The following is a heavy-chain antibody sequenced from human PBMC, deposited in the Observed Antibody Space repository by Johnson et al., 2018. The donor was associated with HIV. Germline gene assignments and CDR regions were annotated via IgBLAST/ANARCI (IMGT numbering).Heavy chain of an antibody. CDR3: ARASAATKGNAFDI. J-gene: IGHJ3*02. D-gene: IGHD1-26*01. CDR2: ISYDGSTK. V-gene: IGHV3-30*03. Sequence: SGGGLVQPGGSLRLSCAASGFTFSSYGIYWVRQAPGKGLEWVTVISYDGSTKYYADSVKGRFTISRDNSKNTLYLQMNSLRAEDTALYYCARASAATKGNAFDIWGQGTMVTVSS. CDR1: GFTFSSYG.